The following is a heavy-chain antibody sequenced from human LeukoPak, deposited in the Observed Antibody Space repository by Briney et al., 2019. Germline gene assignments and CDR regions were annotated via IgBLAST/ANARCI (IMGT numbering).Heavy chain of an antibody. V-gene: IGHV3-30-3*01. D-gene: IGHD5-12*01. CDR2: ISCDGSNK. CDR1: GFTFSSYA. J-gene: IGHJ6*02. Sequence: GGSLRLSCAASGFTFSSYAMHWVRQAPGKGLEWVAVISCDGSNKYYADSVKGRFTISRDNSKNTLYLQMNSLRAEDTAVYYCARDRDGYTYYYGMDVWGQGTTVTVSS. CDR3: ARDRDGYTYYYGMDV.